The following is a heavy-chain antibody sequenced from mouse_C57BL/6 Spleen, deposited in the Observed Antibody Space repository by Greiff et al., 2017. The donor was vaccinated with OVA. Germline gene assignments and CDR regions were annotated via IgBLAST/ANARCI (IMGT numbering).Heavy chain of an antibody. Sequence: QVQLQQPGAELVRPGSSVKLSCKASGYTFTSYWMQWVKQRPIQGLEWIGNIDPSDSETHYNQKFKGKATLTVDKSSSTAYLQLSSLTSDDSAVYYCARAAYYSNRLDYWGQGTTLTVSS. V-gene: IGHV1-52*01. D-gene: IGHD2-5*01. J-gene: IGHJ2*01. CDR2: IDPSDSET. CDR3: ARAAYYSNRLDY. CDR1: GYTFTSYW.